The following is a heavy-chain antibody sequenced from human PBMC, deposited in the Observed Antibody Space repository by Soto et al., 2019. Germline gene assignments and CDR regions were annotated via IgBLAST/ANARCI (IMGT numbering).Heavy chain of an antibody. CDR3: ARHRDGYLNQYYFDY. CDR1: GYTFTDYW. J-gene: IGHJ4*02. V-gene: IGHV5-51*01. CDR2: IYPGDSDT. Sequence: GESLKISCKGSGYTFTDYWIGWVRQLPGKGLEWMGIIYPGDSDTRYSPSFQGHVTITVDKSTSTAYLQGNTLKASDTAMYYCARHRDGYLNQYYFDYWGQGTLVTVSS. D-gene: IGHD5-12*01.